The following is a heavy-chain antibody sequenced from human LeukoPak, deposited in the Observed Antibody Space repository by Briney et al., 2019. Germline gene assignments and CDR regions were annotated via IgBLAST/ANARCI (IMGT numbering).Heavy chain of an antibody. Sequence: PGGSLRLSCAASGFPFRNHAMSWVRQPPGKGLEWVSAISNGKTYYADSVRGRFTISRDDSKNMVYLQMNSLGVEDTARYYCVREAGYCASVCLKTNWFDPWGQGTLVTVSS. CDR1: GFPFRNHA. J-gene: IGHJ5*02. D-gene: IGHD2-15*01. CDR2: ISNGKT. V-gene: IGHV3-23*01. CDR3: VREAGYCASVCLKTNWFDP.